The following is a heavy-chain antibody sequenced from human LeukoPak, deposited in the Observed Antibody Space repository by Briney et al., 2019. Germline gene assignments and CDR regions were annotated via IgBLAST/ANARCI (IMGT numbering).Heavy chain of an antibody. CDR1: GFTLSSYG. CDR3: AKGLVARVQRYYYYYGMDV. D-gene: IGHD2-2*01. V-gene: IGHV3-30*18. J-gene: IGHJ6*02. CDR2: ISYDGSNK. Sequence: PGGSLRLSCAASGFTLSSYGMHWVRQAPGRGLEWVAVISYDGSNKYSADSVKGRFTISRDNSKNTLSLQMNSLRAEDTAVYYCAKGLVARVQRYYYYYGMDVWGQGTTVTVSS.